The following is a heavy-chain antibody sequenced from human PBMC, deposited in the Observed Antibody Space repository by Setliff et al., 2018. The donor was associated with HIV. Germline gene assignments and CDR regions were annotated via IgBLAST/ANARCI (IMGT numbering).Heavy chain of an antibody. D-gene: IGHD1-7*01. CDR2: FYHTGST. Sequence: SETLSLICTVSGGSIRSHYWSWIRQPPGKGLEWIGSFYHTGSTHYNPSLKSRTTMSLDTSRNQVSLKLSSVSAADTAVYYCARDQGLELRGDYYYYGMDVWGQGTTVTVSS. CDR3: ARDQGLELRGDYYYYGMDV. V-gene: IGHV4-59*11. CDR1: GGSIRSHY. J-gene: IGHJ6*02.